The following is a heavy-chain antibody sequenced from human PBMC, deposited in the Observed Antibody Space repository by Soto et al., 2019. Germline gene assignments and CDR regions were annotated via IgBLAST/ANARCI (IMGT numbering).Heavy chain of an antibody. CDR1: GFTFSSYA. D-gene: IGHD3-9*01. Sequence: QVQLVESGGGVVQPGRSLRLSCTASGFTFSSYAMHWVRQAPGKGLEWVAVISYDVSNKYYADSVKGRFTISRDNSKNYLYLQMNSMRAEDTAVYYCEREYYDILTGQDRVGAFDSWGQGTMVTVS. CDR2: ISYDVSNK. CDR3: EREYYDILTGQDRVGAFDS. J-gene: IGHJ3*02. V-gene: IGHV3-30-3*01.